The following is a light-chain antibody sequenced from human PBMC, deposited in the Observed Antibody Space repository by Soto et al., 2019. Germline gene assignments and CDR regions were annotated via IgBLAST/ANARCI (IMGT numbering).Light chain of an antibody. CDR1: SSDVGGYNY. CDR3: CSYAGSYTFYV. CDR2: DVS. V-gene: IGLV2-11*01. J-gene: IGLJ1*01. Sequence: QSALTQPRSVSGSPGQSVTISCTGTSSDVGGYNYVSWYQQHPGKAPKLMIYDVSKRPSGVPDRFSGSKSGNTVSLTISGLQAEDEADYYCCSYAGSYTFYVFGTATNLTVL.